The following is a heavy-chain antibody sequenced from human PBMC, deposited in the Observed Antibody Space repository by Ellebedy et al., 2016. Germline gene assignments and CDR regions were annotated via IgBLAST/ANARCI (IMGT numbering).Heavy chain of an antibody. J-gene: IGHJ4*02. D-gene: IGHD4-17*01. CDR2: ISGAGYTT. Sequence: GESLKISXATSGFSFSNYFMTWIRRAPGKGLEWVATISGAGYTTFFADSVKGRFTISRDNSRYTLYLQMDSLTAADTAVYYCYYGHYSGFWGQGTLVTVSS. CDR1: GFSFSNYF. CDR3: YYGHYSGF. V-gene: IGHV3-23*01.